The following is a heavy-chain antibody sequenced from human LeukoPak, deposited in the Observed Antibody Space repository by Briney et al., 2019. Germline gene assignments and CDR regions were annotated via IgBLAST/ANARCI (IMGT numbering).Heavy chain of an antibody. CDR2: IYYSGST. J-gene: IGHJ5*02. D-gene: IGHD5-24*01. CDR3: ARESLTWLQSRTSWFDP. Sequence: SETLSLTCTVSGGSISSSSYFWGWIRQPPGKGLEWIGTIYYSGSTYYNPSLKSRVTISVDSSKNQFSLRLSSVTAADTAVYYCARESLTWLQSRTSWFDPWGQGTLVTVSS. V-gene: IGHV4-39*07. CDR1: GGSISSSSYF.